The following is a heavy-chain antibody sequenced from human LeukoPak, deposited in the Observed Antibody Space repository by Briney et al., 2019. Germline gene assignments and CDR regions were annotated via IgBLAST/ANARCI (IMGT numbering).Heavy chain of an antibody. Sequence: PGGSLRLSCAVSRFTVSINYMSWVRQAPAKGLEWVSGISGNSGSTYYADSVKGRFTISRDNSKNTLYLQMNSLRAEDTAVYYCAKGSLYYDRSGYSAFDYWGQGTLVTVSS. J-gene: IGHJ4*02. V-gene: IGHV3-23*01. CDR2: ISGNSGST. D-gene: IGHD3-22*01. CDR3: AKGSLYYDRSGYSAFDY. CDR1: RFTVSINY.